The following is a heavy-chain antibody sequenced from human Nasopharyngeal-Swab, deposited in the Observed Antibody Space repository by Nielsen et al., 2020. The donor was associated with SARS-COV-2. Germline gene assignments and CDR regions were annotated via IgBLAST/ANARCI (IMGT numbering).Heavy chain of an antibody. Sequence: SCTVSGGAIRTSYWNWIRQTPGKRLEWIGYIHYSGSTNYNPSLKSRVTISIDTSKNQVSLKLSSVTAADTAVYYCAREIPGYSRVFDYWGQGTLVTVSS. V-gene: IGHV4-59*12. CDR1: GGAIRTSY. CDR3: AREIPGYSRVFDY. CDR2: IHYSGST. J-gene: IGHJ4*02. D-gene: IGHD6-13*01.